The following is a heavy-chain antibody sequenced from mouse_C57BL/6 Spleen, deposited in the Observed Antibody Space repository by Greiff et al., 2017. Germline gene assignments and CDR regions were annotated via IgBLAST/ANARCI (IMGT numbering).Heavy chain of an antibody. CDR2: ISNGGGST. CDR1: GFTFSDYY. D-gene: IGHD1-1*02. V-gene: IGHV5-12*01. Sequence: EVQLQESGGGLVQPGGSLKLSCAASGFTFSDYYMYWVRQTPEKRLEWVAYISNGGGSTYYPDTVKGRFTISRDNAKNTLYLQMSRLKSEDTAMYYCARHNYAQGAMDYWGQGTSVTVSS. J-gene: IGHJ4*01. CDR3: ARHNYAQGAMDY.